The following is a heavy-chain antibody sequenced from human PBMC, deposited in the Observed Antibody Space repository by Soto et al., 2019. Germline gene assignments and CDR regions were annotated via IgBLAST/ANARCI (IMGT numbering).Heavy chain of an antibody. J-gene: IGHJ3*02. CDR3: ARDQDTAMVYDAFDI. D-gene: IGHD5-18*01. CDR1: GYTFTSYA. Sequence: ASVKVSCKASGYTFTSYAMHWVRQAPGQRLEWMGWINAGNGNTKYSQKFQGRVTITRDTSASTAYMELSSLRSEDTAVYYCARDQDTAMVYDAFDIWGQGTTVTVSS. CDR2: INAGNGNT. V-gene: IGHV1-3*01.